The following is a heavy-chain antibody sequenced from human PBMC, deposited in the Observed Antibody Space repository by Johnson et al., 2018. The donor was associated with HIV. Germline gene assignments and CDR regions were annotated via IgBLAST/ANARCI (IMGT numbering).Heavy chain of an antibody. J-gene: IGHJ3*02. CDR3: ARAERVVTPGGAAFDI. V-gene: IGHV3-20*04. D-gene: IGHD4-23*01. CDR1: GFTFDDYG. Sequence: VQLVESGGGVVRPGGSLRLSCVASGFTFDDYGMSWVRQAPGKGLEWVSGINWNGGSTGYADSVKGRFTISRDNSKNTLYLQMNSLRAGDTAVYYCARAERVVTPGGAAFDIWGQGTMVTVSS. CDR2: INWNGGST.